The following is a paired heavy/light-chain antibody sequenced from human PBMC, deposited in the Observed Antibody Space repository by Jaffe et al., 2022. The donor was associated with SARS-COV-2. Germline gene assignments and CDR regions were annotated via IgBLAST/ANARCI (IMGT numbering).Heavy chain of an antibody. CDR1: GFTFSSYG. CDR3: AKGARGEYCSSTSCYGELDYYYYGMDV. J-gene: IGHJ6*02. CDR2: ISYDGSNK. Sequence: QVQLVESGGGVVQPGRSLRLSCAASGFTFSSYGMHWVRQAPGKGLEWVAVISYDGSNKYYADSVKGRFTISRDNSKNTLYLQMNSLRAEDTAVYYCAKGARGEYCSSTSCYGELDYYYYGMDVWGQGTTVTVSS. D-gene: IGHD2-2*01. V-gene: IGHV3-30*18.
Light chain of an antibody. V-gene: IGKV2-28*01. Sequence: DIVMTQSPLSLPVTPGEPASISCRSSQSLLHSNGYNYLDWYLQKPGQSPQLLIYLGSNRASGVPDRFSGSGSGTDFTLKISRVEAEDVGVYYCMQALQTPPFTFGPGTKVDIK. CDR3: MQALQTPPFT. CDR2: LGS. CDR1: QSLLHSNGYNY. J-gene: IGKJ3*01.